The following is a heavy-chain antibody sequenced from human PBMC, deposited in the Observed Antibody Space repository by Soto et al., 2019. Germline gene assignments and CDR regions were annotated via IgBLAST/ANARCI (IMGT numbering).Heavy chain of an antibody. CDR3: ARGVLRYFAWPYLDY. CDR2: INAGNGNT. Sequence: ASVKVSCKASGYTFTSYAMHWVRQAPGQRLEWMGWINAGNGNTKYSQRFQGRVTITRDTSASTAYMELSSLRSEDTAVYYCARGVLRYFAWPYLDYWGQGTLVTLSS. V-gene: IGHV1-3*01. D-gene: IGHD3-9*01. J-gene: IGHJ4*02. CDR1: GYTFTSYA.